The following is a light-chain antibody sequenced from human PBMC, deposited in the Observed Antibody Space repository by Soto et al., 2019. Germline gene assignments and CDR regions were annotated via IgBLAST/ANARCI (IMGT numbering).Light chain of an antibody. J-gene: IGKJ1*01. Sequence: EIVLTQSPGTLSLSPGERAILSCRAGQSVNADYLAWYQQRPGQAPRLLIYVAAYRAPGIPDRFSGSGSGTDFTLTISRLEPEDSAVYYCQQYGVSPSFGQGTKLEI. CDR1: QSVNADY. V-gene: IGKV3-20*01. CDR3: QQYGVSPS. CDR2: VAA.